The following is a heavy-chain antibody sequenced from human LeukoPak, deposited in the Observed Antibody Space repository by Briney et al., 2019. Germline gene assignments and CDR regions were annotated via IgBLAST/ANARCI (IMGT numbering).Heavy chain of an antibody. V-gene: IGHV3-53*04. CDR3: ARVDTVMAYYFDL. Sequence: GGSLRLSCAASGFTVSTNCMTWVRQAPGKGLEWVSTIYSGGTTYYADSVMGRFTISRHNSRNTLYLQMNSLRAGDTAVYYCARVDTVMAYYFDLWGEGTLVTVSS. CDR1: GFTVSTNC. D-gene: IGHD5-18*01. CDR2: IYSGGTT. J-gene: IGHJ4*02.